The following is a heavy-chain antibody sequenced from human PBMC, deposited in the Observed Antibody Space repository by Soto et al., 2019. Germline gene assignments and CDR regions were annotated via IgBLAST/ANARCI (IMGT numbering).Heavy chain of an antibody. V-gene: IGHV3-23*01. Sequence: GGSLRLSCVASGFTFRNYAMSWVRQAPGKGLEWVSGISVSGGSTYYADSVKGRFTVSRDNSKSTVFLQMNSLRAEDTAVYFCAKGMYYSDSSGYRVFDYWGQGTQVTVSS. CDR1: GFTFRNYA. CDR2: ISVSGGST. J-gene: IGHJ4*02. CDR3: AKGMYYSDSSGYRVFDY. D-gene: IGHD3-22*01.